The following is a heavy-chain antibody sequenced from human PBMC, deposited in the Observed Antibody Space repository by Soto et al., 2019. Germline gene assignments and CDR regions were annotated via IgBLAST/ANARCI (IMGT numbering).Heavy chain of an antibody. CDR1: GFTVSSNY. D-gene: IGHD4-17*01. Sequence: PGGSLRLSCAASGFTVSSNYMSWVRQAPGKGLEWVSVIYSGGSTYYADSVKGRFTISRDNSKNTLYLQMNSLRAEDTAVYYCAGDYGGNSNAFDIWGQGTMVTVSS. J-gene: IGHJ3*02. CDR3: AGDYGGNSNAFDI. CDR2: IYSGGST. V-gene: IGHV3-66*01.